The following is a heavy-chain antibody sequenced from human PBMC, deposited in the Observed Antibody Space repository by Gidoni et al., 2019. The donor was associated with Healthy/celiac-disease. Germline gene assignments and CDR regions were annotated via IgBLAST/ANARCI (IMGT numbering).Heavy chain of an antibody. CDR2: ISYDGSNK. J-gene: IGHJ6*02. D-gene: IGHD3-3*01. Sequence: QVQLVESGGGLVQPGRSLRLSCSASGFTFSRHAIHWVRQAPGKGLEWVAVISYDGSNKYYADSVKGRFTISRDNSKNTLYLQMNSLRAEDTAVYYCARAVVDFWSGYFYYYGMDVWGQGTTVTVSS. CDR1: GFTFSRHA. V-gene: IGHV3-30*04. CDR3: ARAVVDFWSGYFYYYGMDV.